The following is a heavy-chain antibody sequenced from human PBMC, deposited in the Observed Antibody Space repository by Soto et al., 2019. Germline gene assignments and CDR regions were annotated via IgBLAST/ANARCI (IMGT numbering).Heavy chain of an antibody. J-gene: IGHJ5*02. Sequence: GGSLRLSCAASGFTFRSFTMNWVRQAPGKGLEWVSTISSNSAYIYYTDALRGRFTISRDNAKNSLHLQMNSLRAEDTAVYYCTRDASRASSTRRWFDPWGPGTLVTVSS. V-gene: IGHV3-21*01. CDR2: ISSNSAYI. CDR3: TRDASRASSTRRWFDP. CDR1: GFTFRSFT. D-gene: IGHD6-13*01.